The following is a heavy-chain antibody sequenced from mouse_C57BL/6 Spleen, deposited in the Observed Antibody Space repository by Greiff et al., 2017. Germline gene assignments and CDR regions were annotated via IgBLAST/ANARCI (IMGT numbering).Heavy chain of an antibody. Sequence: DVKLVESGAELVRPGASVKLSCTASGFNIKDDYMHWVKQRPEQGLEWIGWIDPENGDTEYASKFQGKATITADTSSNTAYLQLSSLTSEDTAVYYCTTGYGSFAYWGQGTLVTVSA. CDR2: IDPENGDT. V-gene: IGHV14-4*01. CDR1: GFNIKDDY. D-gene: IGHD1-1*01. J-gene: IGHJ3*01. CDR3: TTGYGSFAY.